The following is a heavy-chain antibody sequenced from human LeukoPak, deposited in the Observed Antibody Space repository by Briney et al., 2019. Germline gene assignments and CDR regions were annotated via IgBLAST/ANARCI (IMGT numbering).Heavy chain of an antibody. CDR2: IAGSGVIT. D-gene: IGHD6-19*01. Sequence: GGSLRLSCAASGFTFITYTMSWVRQAPEKGLEWVSSIAGSGVITVYADSVKGRFTISRDNSKNMLYLQMNSLRAEDTGVYYCAKYPDGAWSKPNDYWGQGILVTVSS. J-gene: IGHJ4*02. V-gene: IGHV3-23*01. CDR3: AKYPDGAWSKPNDY. CDR1: GFTFITYT.